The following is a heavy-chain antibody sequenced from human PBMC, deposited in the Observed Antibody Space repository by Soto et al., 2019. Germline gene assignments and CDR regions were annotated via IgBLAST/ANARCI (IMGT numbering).Heavy chain of an antibody. V-gene: IGHV3-21*01. D-gene: IGHD5-12*01. Sequence: EVQLVESGGGLVKPGGSLRLSCSASGFTFSSFSMNWVRQAPGQGLEWVSSINAASRTYYIDSVKGRFTISRDNAKNSLSLQMNSLTVEDTAVYYCARDPSGDDNWGQGTLVTVSS. CDR1: GFTFSSFS. J-gene: IGHJ4*02. CDR3: ARDPSGDDN. CDR2: INAASRT.